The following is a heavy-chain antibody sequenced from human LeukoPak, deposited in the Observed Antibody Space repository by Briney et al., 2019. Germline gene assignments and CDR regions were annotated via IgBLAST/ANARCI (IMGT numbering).Heavy chain of an antibody. V-gene: IGHV3-73*01. D-gene: IGHD2-2*01. J-gene: IGHJ4*02. CDR3: TRPAGGYCSSTSCPGVDY. CDR1: GLTFSGSA. Sequence: GGSLKLSCAASGLTFSGSAMHWVRQASGRGLEWVGRIRSKANSYATAYAASVKGRFTISRDDSKNTAYLQMNSLKAEDTAVYYCTRPAGGYCSSTSCPGVDYWGQGTLVTVSS. CDR2: IRSKANSYAT.